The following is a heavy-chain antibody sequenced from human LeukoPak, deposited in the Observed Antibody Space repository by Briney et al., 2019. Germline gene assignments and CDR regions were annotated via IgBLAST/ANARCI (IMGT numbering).Heavy chain of an antibody. CDR2: ISSSSSYI. Sequence: GGSLRLSCAGSGFTFSSYSMNWVRQAPGKGLEWVSSISSSSSYIYYADSVKGRFTISRDDAKNSLYLQMNSLRAEDTAVYYCARGNLWFGELVYWGQGTLVTVSS. CDR1: GFTFSSYS. V-gene: IGHV3-21*01. CDR3: ARGNLWFGELVY. J-gene: IGHJ4*02. D-gene: IGHD3-10*01.